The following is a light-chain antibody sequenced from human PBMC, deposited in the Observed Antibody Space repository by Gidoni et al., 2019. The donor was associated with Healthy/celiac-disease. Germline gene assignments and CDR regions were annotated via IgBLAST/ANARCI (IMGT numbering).Light chain of an antibody. CDR2: KAS. CDR3: QQYNSSMYS. Sequence: DIQMTQSPSTLSASVGDRVTITCRASQSISSWLAWYQQKPGKAPKLLIYKASSLESGVPSRFSGSGSGTEFTLTISSLQPDDFATYYCQQYNSSMYSFGQXTKLEIK. J-gene: IGKJ2*03. CDR1: QSISSW. V-gene: IGKV1-5*03.